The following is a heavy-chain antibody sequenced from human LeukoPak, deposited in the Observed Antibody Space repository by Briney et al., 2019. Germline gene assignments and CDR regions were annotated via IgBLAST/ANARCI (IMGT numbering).Heavy chain of an antibody. CDR2: VDHTGST. CDR3: ARGRVSSGTWYSTYYYYFYMDV. J-gene: IGHJ6*03. D-gene: IGHD1-1*01. V-gene: IGHV4-59*12. CDR1: DDSITMYY. Sequence: SETLSLTCSVSDDSITMYYWTWVRQPPGKGLEWIGYVDHTGSTNFNPSLNGRVSISRDTTKNLFSLRLRSVTAADTAVYFCARGRVSSGTWYSTYYYYFYMDVWGKGTTVTVSS.